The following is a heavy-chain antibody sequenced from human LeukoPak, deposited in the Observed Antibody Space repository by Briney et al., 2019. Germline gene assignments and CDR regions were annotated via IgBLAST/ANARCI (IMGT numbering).Heavy chain of an antibody. Sequence: GGSLRLSCAASGFTFSGHYMSWIRQAPGKGLEWVGRTRNKANSYTTEYAASVKGRFTISRDDSKNSLYLQMNSLKTEDTAVYYCARGRYYYGSGSYFGGYYFDYWGQGTLVTVSS. CDR2: TRNKANSYTT. CDR3: ARGRYYYGSGSYFGGYYFDY. J-gene: IGHJ4*02. CDR1: GFTFSGHY. V-gene: IGHV3-72*01. D-gene: IGHD3-10*01.